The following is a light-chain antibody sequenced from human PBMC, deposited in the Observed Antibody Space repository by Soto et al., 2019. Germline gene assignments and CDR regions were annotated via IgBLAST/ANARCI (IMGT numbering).Light chain of an antibody. CDR2: DVS. V-gene: IGLV2-11*01. CDR1: SSDVGGYNY. CDR3: CSYAGSNTYV. J-gene: IGLJ1*01. Sequence: QSALTQPRSVSGSPGQSVTISCTGTSSDVGGYNYVSWYQQHPGKAPKLMIYDVSERPSGVPDRFSGSKSGNTASLTISGLQAEDEADYYCCSYAGSNTYVFGTGTKLTVL.